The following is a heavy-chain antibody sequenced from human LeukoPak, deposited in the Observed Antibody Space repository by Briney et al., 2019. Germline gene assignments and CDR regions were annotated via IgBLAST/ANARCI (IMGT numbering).Heavy chain of an antibody. CDR1: GGSVSSGSHY. Sequence: SETLSLTCTVSGGSVSSGSHYWSWIRQPPGKGLEWIGYIYYSGSTNYNPSLKSRVTISVDTSKNQFSLKLSSVTAADTAVYYCARVNDSSGYYLDYWGQGTLVTVSS. J-gene: IGHJ4*02. CDR2: IYYSGST. V-gene: IGHV4-61*01. CDR3: ARVNDSSGYYLDY. D-gene: IGHD3-22*01.